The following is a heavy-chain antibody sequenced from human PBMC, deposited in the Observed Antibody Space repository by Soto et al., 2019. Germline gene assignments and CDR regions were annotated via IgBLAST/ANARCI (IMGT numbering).Heavy chain of an antibody. J-gene: IGHJ4*02. CDR1: GFTFSSYS. V-gene: IGHV3-48*01. D-gene: IGHD2-2*01. CDR3: ARSSIVAVPATPY. CDR2: ISSSSSTI. Sequence: EVQLVESGGGLVQPGGSLRLSCAASGFTFSSYSMNWVRQAQGKGLEWVSYISSSSSTIYYADSVKGRFTISRDNAKNSLYLQMNSLRAEDTAVYYCARSSIVAVPATPYWGQGTLVTVSS.